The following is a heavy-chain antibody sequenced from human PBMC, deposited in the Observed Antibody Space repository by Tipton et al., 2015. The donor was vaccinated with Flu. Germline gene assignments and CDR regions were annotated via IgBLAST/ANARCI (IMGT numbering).Heavy chain of an antibody. J-gene: IGHJ4*02. CDR1: GYSISNGYY. V-gene: IGHV4-38-2*02. CDR2: VYHDASA. D-gene: IGHD3-9*01. Sequence: TLSLTCTVSGYSISNGYYWGWMRQPPEKGLEWIGIVYHDASAYYSPSLRSRVTTSIDTSNNQFSLRLTSVTAADTAVYYCARGVLTGYHHYFDYWGQGTLVTVSS. CDR3: ARGVLTGYHHYFDY.